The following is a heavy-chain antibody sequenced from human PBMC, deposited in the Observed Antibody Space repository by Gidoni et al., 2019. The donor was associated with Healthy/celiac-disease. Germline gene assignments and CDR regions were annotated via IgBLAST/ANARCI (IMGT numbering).Heavy chain of an antibody. CDR1: GFTFSSYW. Sequence: EVQLVESGGGLVQPGGSLRLSCAASGFTFSSYWMSWVRQAPGKGLEWVANLKQDGSETYYVDFVKGRFTISRDNAKNSLYLQMNSLRAEDTAVYYCARVGLRELIDYWGQGTLVTVSS. CDR3: ARVGLRELIDY. J-gene: IGHJ4*02. D-gene: IGHD1-26*01. V-gene: IGHV3-7*03. CDR2: LKQDGSET.